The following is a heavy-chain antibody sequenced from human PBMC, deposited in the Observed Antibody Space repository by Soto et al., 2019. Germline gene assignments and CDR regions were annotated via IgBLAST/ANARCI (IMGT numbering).Heavy chain of an antibody. D-gene: IGHD6-6*01. CDR3: ASSIAARRSFDYYYGMDV. J-gene: IGHJ6*02. CDR2: IYYSGST. CDR1: GGSISSGGYY. Sequence: SEPLSLTCTVSGGSISSGGYYWSWIRQHPGKGLEWIGYIYYSGSTYYTPALKSRVTISVDTSKNQFSLKLSSVTAADTAVYYCASSIAARRSFDYYYGMDVWGQGSTVTVSS. V-gene: IGHV4-31*03.